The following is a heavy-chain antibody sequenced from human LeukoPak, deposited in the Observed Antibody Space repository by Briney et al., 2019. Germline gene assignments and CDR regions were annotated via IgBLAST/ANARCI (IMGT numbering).Heavy chain of an antibody. CDR2: INWNGGST. D-gene: IGHD1-26*01. CDR3: ARVTPDSGSYYLSTFDI. V-gene: IGHV3-20*04. J-gene: IGHJ3*02. CDR1: GFTFDDYG. Sequence: GGSLRLSCAASGFTFDDYGMSWVRQAPGKGLEWVSGINWNGGSTGYADSVKGRFTISRDNAKNSLYLQMNSLRAEDTALYYCARVTPDSGSYYLSTFDIWGQGTMVTVSA.